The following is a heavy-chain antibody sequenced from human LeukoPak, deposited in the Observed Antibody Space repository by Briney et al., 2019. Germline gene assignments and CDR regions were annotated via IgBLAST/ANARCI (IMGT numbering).Heavy chain of an antibody. D-gene: IGHD1-1*01. J-gene: IGHJ6*02. CDR2: ISGSSSTI. CDR3: AGGTGMDV. CDR1: GFTFSSYE. Sequence: PGGSLRLSCAASGFTFSSYEMNWVRQAPGKGLEWVSYISGSSSTIYYADSVKGRFTISRDNAKNSLYLQMNSLGADDTAVYYCAGGTGMDVWGQGTPVTVSS. V-gene: IGHV3-48*03.